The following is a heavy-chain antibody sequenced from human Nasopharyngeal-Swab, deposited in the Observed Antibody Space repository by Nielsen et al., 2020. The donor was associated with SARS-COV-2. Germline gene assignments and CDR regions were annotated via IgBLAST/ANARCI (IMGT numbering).Heavy chain of an antibody. V-gene: IGHV1-2*06. CDR2: INPNSGDT. CDR1: GYTFTDYY. D-gene: IGHD6-13*01. J-gene: IGHJ4*02. CDR3: ARDDGDVPGITGSGPPGGY. Sequence: ASVKVSCKASGYTFTDYYMHWVRRAPGQGLEWMGRINPNSGDTDYTQKFQGRVTVTRDTSINTVYMELSSLRSDDTAVYYCARDDGDVPGITGSGPPGGYWGQGTLVTVSS.